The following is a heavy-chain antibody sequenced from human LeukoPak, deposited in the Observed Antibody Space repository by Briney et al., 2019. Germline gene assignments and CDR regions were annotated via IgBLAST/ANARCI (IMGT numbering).Heavy chain of an antibody. D-gene: IGHD7-27*01. J-gene: IGHJ4*02. Sequence: GGSLRLSCAASGFSFSSNWMHWVRQTPGKGLVWVSRINSGGSGTSYADSVEGRFTISRDNAKNTLYLQMNSLRAEDTAVYYCATSLGPLTEYWGQGTLVTVSS. CDR3: ATSLGPLTEY. CDR1: GFSFSSNW. V-gene: IGHV3-74*01. CDR2: INSGGSGT.